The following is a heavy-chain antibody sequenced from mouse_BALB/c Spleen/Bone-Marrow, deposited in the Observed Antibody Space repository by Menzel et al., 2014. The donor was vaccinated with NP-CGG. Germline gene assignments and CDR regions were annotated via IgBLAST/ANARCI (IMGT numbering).Heavy chain of an antibody. CDR3: ARRDYGYDRDWYFDV. V-gene: IGHV1-61*01. Sequence: VHLVESGAELVRPGASVKLSCKASGYSFTSYWRNWVKQRPGQGLEWIGMIHPSDSETRLNQKFKDKATLTVDKSSSTAYMQLSSPTSEDSAVYYCARRDYGYDRDWYFDVWGAGTTVTVSS. J-gene: IGHJ1*01. CDR2: IHPSDSET. CDR1: GYSFTSYW. D-gene: IGHD2-2*01.